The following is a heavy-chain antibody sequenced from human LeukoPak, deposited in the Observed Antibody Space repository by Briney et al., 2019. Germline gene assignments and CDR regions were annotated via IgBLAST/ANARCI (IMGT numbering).Heavy chain of an antibody. V-gene: IGHV3-21*01. Sequence: GGSLRLSCAASGFTFSSYAMSWVRQAPGKGLEWVSSISSSSVYIHYADSVKGRFTISRDNAKNSLYLQMNSLRAEDTALYYCARDAGAVAGTTPFDYWGQGTLVTVSS. CDR3: ARDAGAVAGTTPFDY. CDR2: ISSSSVYI. J-gene: IGHJ4*02. CDR1: GFTFSSYA. D-gene: IGHD6-19*01.